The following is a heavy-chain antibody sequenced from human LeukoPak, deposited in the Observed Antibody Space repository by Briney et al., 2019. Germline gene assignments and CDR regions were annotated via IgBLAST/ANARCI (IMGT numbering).Heavy chain of an antibody. D-gene: IGHD3-16*01. Sequence: ASVKVSCKASGYTFTSYDINWVRQATGQGLEWMGWINPNSGNTGYAQKFQGRVIITRNTPLSTAYMELSSLRSEDTAVYYCARTPPGGDVDHWGQGTLLTLSS. CDR3: ARTPPGGDVDH. CDR1: GYTFTSYD. CDR2: INPNSGNT. V-gene: IGHV1-8*01. J-gene: IGHJ4*02.